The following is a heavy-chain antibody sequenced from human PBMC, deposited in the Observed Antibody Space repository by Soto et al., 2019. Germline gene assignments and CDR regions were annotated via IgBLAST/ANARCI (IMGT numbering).Heavy chain of an antibody. Sequence: GASVKVSSKPAGHTFPSYYMHWGRQAPEQGLEWMGIINLSGGSTSYAQKFKGRVTIPRDTPPSTLYIELSILRSQDTAVYHCERDGTSSSSSFFDDWGPGTLVT. CDR1: GHTFPSYY. J-gene: IGHJ4*01. CDR3: ERDGTSSSSSFFDD. V-gene: IGHV1-46*01. D-gene: IGHD6-6*01. CDR2: INLSGGST.